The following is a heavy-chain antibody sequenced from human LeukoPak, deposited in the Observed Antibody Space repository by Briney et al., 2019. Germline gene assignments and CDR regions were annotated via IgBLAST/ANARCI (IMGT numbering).Heavy chain of an antibody. V-gene: IGHV4-30-2*01. CDR2: IYHSGST. Sequence: SETLSLTCAVSGGSISSGGYSWSWIRQPPGKGLEWIGYIYHSGSTYYNPSLKSRVTISVDRSKNQFSLKLSSVTAADTAVYYCARAPIFGVVTGGMDVWGQGTTVTVSS. CDR1: GGSISSGGYS. J-gene: IGHJ6*02. D-gene: IGHD3-3*02. CDR3: ARAPIFGVVTGGMDV.